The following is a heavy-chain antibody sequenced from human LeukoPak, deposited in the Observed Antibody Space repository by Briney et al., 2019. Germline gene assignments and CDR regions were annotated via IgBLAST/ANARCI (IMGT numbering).Heavy chain of an antibody. CDR3: ARVTGGRYCSTTSCYMRGWFDP. D-gene: IGHD2-2*02. V-gene: IGHV1-69*13. J-gene: IGHJ5*02. CDR1: GGTFSSYA. CDR2: IIPVFGTS. Sequence: ASVKVSCKASGGTFSSYAISWVRQAPGQGLEWMGGIIPVFGTSNYAQKFQGRVTITADESTRTAYMELSSLRSEDTAVYYCARVTGGRYCSTTSCYMRGWFDPWGQGILVTVSS.